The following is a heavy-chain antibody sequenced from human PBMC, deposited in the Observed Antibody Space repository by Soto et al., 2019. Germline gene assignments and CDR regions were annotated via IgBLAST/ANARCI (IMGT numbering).Heavy chain of an antibody. CDR1: GDSVSSNSAA. J-gene: IGHJ5*02. D-gene: IGHD4-17*01. CDR3: ARDPNYGGRPNWFDP. Sequence: SQTLSLTCAISGDSVSSNSAAWNWIRQSPSRGLKWLGRTYYRSKWYNDYAISVKSRITINPDTSKNQSSLQLNSVTPEDTAVYYCARDPNYGGRPNWFDPWGQGTLVTVSS. CDR2: TYYRSKWYN. V-gene: IGHV6-1*01.